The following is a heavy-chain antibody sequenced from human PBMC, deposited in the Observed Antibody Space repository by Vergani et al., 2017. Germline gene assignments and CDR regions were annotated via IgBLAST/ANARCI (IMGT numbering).Heavy chain of an antibody. D-gene: IGHD2-2*01. Sequence: QMQLVESGGGLVKPGWSLRLSCAASGFTFSDYYMSWIRQVPGKGLEWVSYINPGGTTMYYADSVKGRFTISRDKAKNSLYLQVNSLRVEDTAVYYCARRPYQMLDLTFDPWGQGTLVTVAS. J-gene: IGHJ5*02. V-gene: IGHV3-11*01. CDR3: ARRPYQMLDLTFDP. CDR1: GFTFSDYY. CDR2: INPGGTTM.